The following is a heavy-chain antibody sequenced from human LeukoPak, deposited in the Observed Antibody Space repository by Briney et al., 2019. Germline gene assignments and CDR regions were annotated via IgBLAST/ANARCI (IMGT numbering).Heavy chain of an antibody. D-gene: IGHD5-18*01. CDR2: IIPIFGTA. CDR3: ASFHRQLWIVY. Sequence: SVKVSCKASGGTFSSYAISWVRQAPGQGLEWMGRIIPIFGTANYAHKFQGRVTITTDESTSTAYMELSSLRSEDTAVYYCASFHRQLWIVYWGQGTLVTVSS. CDR1: GGTFSSYA. V-gene: IGHV1-69*05. J-gene: IGHJ4*02.